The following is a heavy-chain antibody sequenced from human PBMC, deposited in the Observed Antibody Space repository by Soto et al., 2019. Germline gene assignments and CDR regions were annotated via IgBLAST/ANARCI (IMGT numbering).Heavy chain of an antibody. J-gene: IGHJ6*02. CDR2: ISSSSSYI. D-gene: IGHD1-26*01. CDR1: GFTFSSYS. CDR3: ARDQLVVGATMGYYYYGMDV. Sequence: GGSLRLSCAASGFTFSSYSMNWVRQAPGKGLEWVSSISSSSSYIYYADSVKGRFTISRDNAKNSLYLQMNSLRAEDTAVYYCARDQLVVGATMGYYYYGMDVWGQGTTVTVSS. V-gene: IGHV3-21*01.